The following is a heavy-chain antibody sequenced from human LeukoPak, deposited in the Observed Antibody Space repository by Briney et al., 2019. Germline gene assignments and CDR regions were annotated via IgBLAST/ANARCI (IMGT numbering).Heavy chain of an antibody. CDR2: IYTSGTT. J-gene: IGHJ4*02. CDR3: AREVSDYDILTGWIDY. V-gene: IGHV4-61*02. Sequence: SETLSLTCTVSGVSIRSGSYYWSWIRQPAGKGLEWIGRIYTSGTTNYNPSLKSRVTISVGTSKSQFSLKLSSVTAADTAVYYCAREVSDYDILTGWIDYWGQGALVTVSS. CDR1: GVSIRSGSYY. D-gene: IGHD3-9*01.